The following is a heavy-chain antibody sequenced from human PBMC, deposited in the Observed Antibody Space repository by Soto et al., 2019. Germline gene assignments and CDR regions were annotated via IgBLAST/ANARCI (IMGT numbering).Heavy chain of an antibody. D-gene: IGHD3-16*01. Sequence: QVQLQESGPGLVKPSQTLSLTCTVSGGSISSGGYYWSWIRQHPGKGLEWIGYIYYSGSTYYNPSLKSRVTRAVDTSKNQFSLKLSSVTAADTAVYYCARAYVWWSQNKNYFDYWGQGTLVTVSS. V-gene: IGHV4-31*03. CDR1: GGSISSGGYY. CDR2: IYYSGST. CDR3: ARAYVWWSQNKNYFDY. J-gene: IGHJ4*02.